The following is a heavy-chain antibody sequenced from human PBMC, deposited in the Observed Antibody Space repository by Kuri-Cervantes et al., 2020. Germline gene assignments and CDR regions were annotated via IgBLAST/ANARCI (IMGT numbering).Heavy chain of an antibody. CDR3: ASITMVRGSQGYFDY. Sequence: GSLRLSCTVSGGSISSYYWSWIRQPPGKGLEWIGEINHSGSTNYNPSLKSRVTISVDTSKNQFSLKLSSVTAADTAVYYCASITMVRGSQGYFDYWGQGTLVTVSS. CDR1: GGSISSYY. V-gene: IGHV4-34*01. J-gene: IGHJ4*02. CDR2: INHSGST. D-gene: IGHD3-10*01.